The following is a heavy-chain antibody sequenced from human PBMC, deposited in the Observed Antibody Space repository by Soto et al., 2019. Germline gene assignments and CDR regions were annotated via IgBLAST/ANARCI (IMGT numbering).Heavy chain of an antibody. Sequence: QVQLQESGPGLVKPSETLSLTCTVSSGSISTYYWSWIRQPPGKGLEWIGYIYYSGSTNYNPSLTRRVTISVDTSKDQFSLKLSSVTAADTAVYYCARYAVAGNGGVRFDYWGQGTLVTVSS. CDR3: ARYAVAGNGGVRFDY. V-gene: IGHV4-59*01. CDR2: IYYSGST. D-gene: IGHD6-19*01. J-gene: IGHJ4*02. CDR1: SGSISTYY.